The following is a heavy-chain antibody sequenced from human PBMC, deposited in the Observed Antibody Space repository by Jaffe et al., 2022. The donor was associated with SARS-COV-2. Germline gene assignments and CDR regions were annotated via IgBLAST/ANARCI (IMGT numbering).Heavy chain of an antibody. Sequence: QVQLQESGPGLVKPSQTLSLTCTVSGGSISSGGYYWSWIRQHPGKGLEWIGYIYYSGSTYYNPSLKSRVTISVDTSKNQFSLKLSSVTAADTAVYYCARDRGCTNGVCYPFDYWGQGTLVTVSS. V-gene: IGHV4-31*03. J-gene: IGHJ4*02. CDR1: GGSISSGGYY. CDR2: IYYSGST. D-gene: IGHD2-8*01. CDR3: ARDRGCTNGVCYPFDY.